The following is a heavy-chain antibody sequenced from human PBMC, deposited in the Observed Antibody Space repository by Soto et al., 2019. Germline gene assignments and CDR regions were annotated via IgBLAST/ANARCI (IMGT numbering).Heavy chain of an antibody. V-gene: IGHV3-48*02. CDR3: ASHLGSSDVDY. D-gene: IGHD3-10*01. CDR1: GFNFISHS. CDR2: ISSSSDTK. Sequence: EVQVVEAGGGLVKGGGSLRLSCVGSGFNFISHSFYWVRQAPGKGLEWMSYISSSSDTKYYADTVKGRLIISRDNVKNSVYLQMNSLRDEDSATYYCASHLGSSDVDYWGQGTLVTVSS. J-gene: IGHJ4*02.